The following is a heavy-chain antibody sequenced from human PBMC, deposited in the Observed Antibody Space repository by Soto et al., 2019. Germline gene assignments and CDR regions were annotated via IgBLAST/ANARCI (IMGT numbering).Heavy chain of an antibody. D-gene: IGHD6-6*01. CDR2: ISAFHGNT. J-gene: IGHJ3*02. Sequence: ASVKVSCKASGYTFTSYGISWVRQAPGQGLEWMGWISAFHGNTNYAQKLQGRVTMTADKSTSTAYMELSSLRSEDTAVYYCGVGSSSRGAFDIWGQGTMVTVSS. CDR1: GYTFTSYG. V-gene: IGHV1-18*01. CDR3: GVGSSSRGAFDI.